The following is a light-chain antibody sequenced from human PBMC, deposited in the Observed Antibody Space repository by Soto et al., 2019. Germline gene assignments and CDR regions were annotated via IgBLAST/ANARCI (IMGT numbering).Light chain of an antibody. J-gene: IGKJ1*01. CDR2: AAS. V-gene: IGKV1-39*01. CDR3: QQSHTISPT. Sequence: DIPMTQSPSSLSASVGDRVTITCRASQSISSYLNWYQQKPGKAPKLLIYAASSLQSGVPSRFSGSGSGTDFTLTISSLQPEDFATYYCQQSHTISPTFAQGTQVDI. CDR1: QSISSY.